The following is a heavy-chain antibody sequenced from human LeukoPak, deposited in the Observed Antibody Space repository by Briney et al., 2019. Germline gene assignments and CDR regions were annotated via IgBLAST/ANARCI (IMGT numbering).Heavy chain of an antibody. J-gene: IGHJ5*02. CDR2: ISTGSSYI. CDR3: ARDGSGP. V-gene: IGHV3-21*01. D-gene: IGHD3-10*01. CDR1: EFTFSTYS. Sequence: PGGSLRLSCAASEFTFSTYSMNWVRQAPGKGLEWVSTISTGSSYIYYADSVKGRFTISRDNAKKSLYLQMNSLRAEDTAVYYCARDGSGPWGQGTLVTVSS.